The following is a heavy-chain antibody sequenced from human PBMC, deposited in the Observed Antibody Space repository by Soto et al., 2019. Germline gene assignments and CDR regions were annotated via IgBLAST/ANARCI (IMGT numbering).Heavy chain of an antibody. CDR1: GFTFSDYY. V-gene: IGHV3-11*06. CDR2: IGTSSSNT. D-gene: IGHD6-13*01. CDR3: ARAFPDRASWYSY. J-gene: IGHJ4*02. Sequence: QVQLVESGGGLVKPGGSLRLSCAASGFTFSDYYMNWFRQAPGKGLEYVSYIGTSSSNTNYAASVKGRFTISRDNAKNTLYLQMSSLRVEDTAVYYCARAFPDRASWYSYWVQGTLVTVSS.